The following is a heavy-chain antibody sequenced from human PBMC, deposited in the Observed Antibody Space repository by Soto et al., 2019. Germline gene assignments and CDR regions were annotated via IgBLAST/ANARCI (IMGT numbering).Heavy chain of an antibody. CDR3: ARVYGGWFDP. D-gene: IGHD3-16*01. CDR2: INHSGST. J-gene: IGHJ5*02. Sequence: SETLSLTCAVYGGSFSGYYWSWIRQPPGKGLEWIGEINHSGSTNYNPSLKSRVTISVDTSKNQFSLKLSSVIAADTAVYYCARVYGGWFDPWGQGTLVTVSS. CDR1: GGSFSGYY. V-gene: IGHV4-34*01.